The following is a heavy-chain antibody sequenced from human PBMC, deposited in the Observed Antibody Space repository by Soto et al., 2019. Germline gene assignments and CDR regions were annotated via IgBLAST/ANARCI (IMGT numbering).Heavy chain of an antibody. D-gene: IGHD2-2*01. Sequence: ASVKVSCKASGYTFTSYGISWVRQAPGQGLEWMGWISAYNGNTNYAQKLQGRVTMTTDTSTSTAYMELRSLRSDDTVVYYCARVPPLRYCSSTGCYAGEMNWFDPWGQGTLVTVSS. CDR2: ISAYNGNT. V-gene: IGHV1-18*01. CDR3: ARVPPLRYCSSTGCYAGEMNWFDP. J-gene: IGHJ5*02. CDR1: GYTFTSYG.